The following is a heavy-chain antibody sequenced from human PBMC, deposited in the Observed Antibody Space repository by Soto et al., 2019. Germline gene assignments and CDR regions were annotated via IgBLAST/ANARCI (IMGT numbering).Heavy chain of an antibody. J-gene: IGHJ4*02. CDR3: AKGGPYYYDSSGYYDY. V-gene: IGHV3-23*01. Sequence: EVQLLESGGGLVQPGGSLRLSCAASGFTFSSYAMSWVRQAPGKGLEWVSAISGSGGSTYYADSVKGRFTISRDNSKKTLYLKMNSLRAEDTAVYYFAKGGPYYYDSSGYYDYWGQGTLVTVSS. D-gene: IGHD3-22*01. CDR1: GFTFSSYA. CDR2: ISGSGGST.